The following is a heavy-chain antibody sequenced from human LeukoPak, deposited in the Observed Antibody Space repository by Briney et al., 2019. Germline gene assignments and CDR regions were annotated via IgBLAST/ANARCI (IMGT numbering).Heavy chain of an antibody. V-gene: IGHV3-23*01. CDR3: AKGQNSASGSYQNNWFDP. J-gene: IGHJ5*02. CDR1: GFTFRNYA. D-gene: IGHD3-10*01. Sequence: GGSLRLSCAASGFTFRNYAMSWVRQAPGKGLEWVSSISGSGGSTYYAGSVKDRFTTSRDNSKNTLFLQMNTLSADDTAVYYCAKGQNSASGSYQNNWFDPWGQGTLVTVSS. CDR2: ISGSGGST.